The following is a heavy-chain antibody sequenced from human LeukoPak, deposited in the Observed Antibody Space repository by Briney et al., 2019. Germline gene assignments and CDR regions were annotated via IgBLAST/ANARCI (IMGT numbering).Heavy chain of an antibody. D-gene: IGHD3-22*01. CDR1: GFTVSSNY. J-gene: IGHJ4*02. CDR3: ARGVANYYESSGYQN. Sequence: PGGSLRLSCAASGFTVSSNYMSWVRQAPGKGLEWFSVIYSGGKTYYADSVKGRFTISRDNSKNTLYLQMNSLRAEDAAVYYYARGVANYYESSGYQNWGQGTLVTVSS. CDR2: IYSGGKT. V-gene: IGHV3-53*01.